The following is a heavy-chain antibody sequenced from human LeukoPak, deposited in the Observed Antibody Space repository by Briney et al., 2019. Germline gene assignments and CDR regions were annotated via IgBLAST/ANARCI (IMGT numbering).Heavy chain of an antibody. CDR2: IYSGGYT. V-gene: IGHV3-53*01. D-gene: IGHD5-24*01. Sequence: PGGSLRLSCAASGFTVSSSYMIWVRQAPGKGLEWVSVIYSGGYTYYADSVKGRVNISRDHSKNTLYLEMDSLRAEDTDVYYCARESCYKVFDYWGQGTLVTVSS. CDR1: GFTVSSSY. J-gene: IGHJ4*02. CDR3: ARESCYKVFDY.